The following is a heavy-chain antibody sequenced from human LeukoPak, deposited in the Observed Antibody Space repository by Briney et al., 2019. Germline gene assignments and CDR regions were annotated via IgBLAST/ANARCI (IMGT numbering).Heavy chain of an antibody. D-gene: IGHD3-3*01. J-gene: IGHJ4*02. Sequence: GGSLRLSCAASGFTFSSFWMHWVRQAPGKGLVWVSRINTDGSSTTYADSVKGRFTISRDNAKNTLYLQMNSLRVEDTAVYYCARVRGYDTSNYDYCGQGTLVTVSS. V-gene: IGHV3-74*01. CDR2: INTDGSST. CDR1: GFTFSSFW. CDR3: ARVRGYDTSNYDY.